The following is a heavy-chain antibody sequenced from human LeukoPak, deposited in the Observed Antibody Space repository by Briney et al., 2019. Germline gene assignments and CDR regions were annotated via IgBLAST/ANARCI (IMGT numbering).Heavy chain of an antibody. CDR1: GGSISSYY. D-gene: IGHD5-24*01. V-gene: IGHV4-4*07. J-gene: IGHJ4*02. CDR3: ARGGEMATINGFDY. Sequence: SETLSLTCTVSGGSISSYYWSWIRQPAGKGLEWIGRIYTSGSTNYNPSLKSRVTMSVDTSKNQFSLKLSSVTAADTAVYYCARGGEMATINGFDYWGQGTLVTVSS. CDR2: IYTSGST.